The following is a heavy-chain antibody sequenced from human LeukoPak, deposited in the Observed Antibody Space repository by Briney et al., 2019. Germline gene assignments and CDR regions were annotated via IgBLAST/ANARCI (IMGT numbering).Heavy chain of an antibody. J-gene: IGHJ3*01. Sequence: PGGSLRLSCVASGFTFSDYDMHWVRQDPGKGLEWVASMRNDGSQIYYADSVKGRFTISRDNSKNTLYLQMNSLRVEDTAIYYCAKDIGRRIFGVAYDAFHVWGQGTMVTASS. CDR2: MRNDGSQI. CDR3: AKDIGRRIFGVAYDAFHV. CDR1: GFTFSDYD. D-gene: IGHD3-3*01. V-gene: IGHV3-30*02.